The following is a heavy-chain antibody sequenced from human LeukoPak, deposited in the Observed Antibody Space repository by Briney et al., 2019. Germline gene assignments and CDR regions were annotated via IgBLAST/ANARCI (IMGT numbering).Heavy chain of an antibody. CDR3: ARVNYYDSSGYLRILGYWFDP. CDR1: GGSISSGGYY. J-gene: IGHJ5*02. CDR2: IYYSGST. V-gene: IGHV4-31*11. D-gene: IGHD3-22*01. Sequence: PSETLPLTCAVSGGSISSGGYYWSWIRQHPGKGLEWIGYIYYSGSTYYNPSLKSRVTISVDTSKNQFSLKLSSVTAADTAVYYCARVNYYDSSGYLRILGYWFDPWGQGTLVTVSS.